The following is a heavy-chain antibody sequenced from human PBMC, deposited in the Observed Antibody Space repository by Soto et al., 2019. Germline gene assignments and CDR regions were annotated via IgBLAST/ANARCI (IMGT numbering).Heavy chain of an antibody. J-gene: IGHJ3*01. D-gene: IGHD2-2*01. CDR1: GFTFSRSW. CDR3: ARDFSPSGEFFYAAFDV. V-gene: IGHV3-7*05. Sequence: EVQLVESGGGLAQPGGSLRLSCAASGFTFSRSWMTWVRQAPGKGLEWVDNIKQDGSVTHYGDSVAGRFTLSRDNAQSSLYLQLTSLRPEDTAVYYCARDFSPSGEFFYAAFDVWGQGTLVTVSS. CDR2: IKQDGSVT.